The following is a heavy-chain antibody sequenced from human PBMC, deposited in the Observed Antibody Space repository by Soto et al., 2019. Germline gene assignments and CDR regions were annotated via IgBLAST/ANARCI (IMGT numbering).Heavy chain of an antibody. D-gene: IGHD2-8*01. J-gene: IGHJ4*02. V-gene: IGHV4-34*01. CDR1: GGSFSGYY. CDR2: INHSGST. CDR3: ARAVLMAFDY. Sequence: QVQLQQWGAGLLKPSETLSLTCAVYGGSFSGYYWSWIRQPPGKGLEWIGEINHSGSTHYNPSLKSRVTISVDTSKNQFSLKLSSVTAADTAVYYCARAVLMAFDYWGQGTLVTVSS.